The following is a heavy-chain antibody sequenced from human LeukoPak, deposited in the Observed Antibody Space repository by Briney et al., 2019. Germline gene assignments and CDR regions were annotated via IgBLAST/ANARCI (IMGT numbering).Heavy chain of an antibody. V-gene: IGHV3-48*01. CDR1: GFTFSSYR. D-gene: IGHD6-6*01. Sequence: GGSLRLSCAASGFTFSSYRMNWLRQAPGKGLEWVSFISRSSRTIYNADSVKGRFTISRDNAKNSLYLQMNSLRAEDTAVYYCARDDVDSSSSHIFDYWGQGTLVTVSS. CDR2: ISRSSRTI. J-gene: IGHJ4*02. CDR3: ARDDVDSSSSHIFDY.